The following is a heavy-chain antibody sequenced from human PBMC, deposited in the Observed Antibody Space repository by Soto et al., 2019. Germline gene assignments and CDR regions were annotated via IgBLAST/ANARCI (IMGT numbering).Heavy chain of an antibody. J-gene: IGHJ3*02. CDR2: ISYDGSNK. Sequence: GGSLRLSCAASGFTFSSYAMHWVRQAPGKGLEWVAVISYDGSNKYYADSVKGRFTISRDNSKNTLYLQMNSLRAEDTAVYYCARDMGSSSSRDAFDIWGQGTMVTVSS. D-gene: IGHD6-6*01. V-gene: IGHV3-30*04. CDR1: GFTFSSYA. CDR3: ARDMGSSSSRDAFDI.